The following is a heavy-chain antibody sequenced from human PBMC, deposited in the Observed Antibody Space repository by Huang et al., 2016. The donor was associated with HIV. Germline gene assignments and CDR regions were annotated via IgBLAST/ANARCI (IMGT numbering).Heavy chain of an antibody. V-gene: IGHV4-39*01. Sequence: LQLQESGPGLVKSSETLSLICTVSGGSISSGSYYWGWIRQPPGKGPEGIGSIYYSGNPYDNPPRKSRVTISVDTSKNQVSLKVNSVTAADTAVYYCARHGRVAGHYYNNMDVWGRGTTVTVSS. D-gene: IGHD6-19*01. J-gene: IGHJ6*02. CDR1: GGSISSGSYY. CDR3: ARHGRVAGHYYNNMDV. CDR2: IYYSGNP.